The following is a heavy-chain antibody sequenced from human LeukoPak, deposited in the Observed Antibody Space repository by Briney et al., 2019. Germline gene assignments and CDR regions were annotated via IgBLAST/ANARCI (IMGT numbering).Heavy chain of an antibody. CDR1: GFTFNSYG. Sequence: GSLRLSCAASGFTFNSYGMHWVRQAPGKGLEWVAVMSYDENYKSYADSVKGRFTISRDNSQSTLYLQMDSLSADDSAVYYCAKTAIQSTSYFGSWGQGTLVTVSS. CDR3: AKTAIQSTSYFGS. D-gene: IGHD5-18*01. CDR2: MSYDENYK. V-gene: IGHV3-30*18. J-gene: IGHJ4*02.